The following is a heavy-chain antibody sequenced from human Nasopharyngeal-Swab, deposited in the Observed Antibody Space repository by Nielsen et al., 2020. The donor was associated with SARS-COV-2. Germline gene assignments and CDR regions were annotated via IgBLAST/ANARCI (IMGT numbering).Heavy chain of an antibody. CDR1: GCSISSYY. CDR2: IYYSGST. D-gene: IGHD6-19*01. CDR3: SRSLRGGSGWYEAYYYYGMDV. J-gene: IGHJ6*02. Sequence: SETLSLTCTVSGCSISSYYWSWIRQPPGKGLEWIGYIYYSGSTNYNPSLKSRVTISVDTSKNQFSLKLSSVTAADTAVYYCSRSLRGGSGWYEAYYYYGMDVWGQGTTVTVSS. V-gene: IGHV4-59*13.